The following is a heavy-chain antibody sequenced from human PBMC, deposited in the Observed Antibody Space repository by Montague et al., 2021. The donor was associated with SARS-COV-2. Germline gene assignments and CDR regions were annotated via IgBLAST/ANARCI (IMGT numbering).Heavy chain of an antibody. Sequence: SEILSLTCTVSGGSISPYYWSWIRQPPGKGLEWIGYISYSGHTNYNPSLKSRVTISVDTSKNQFSLTLSSLAAADTAIYYCARDSRLCGVGCYEDIFDSWGQGTVVTVSS. CDR3: ARDSRLCGVGCYEDIFDS. J-gene: IGHJ3*02. CDR1: GGSISPYY. CDR2: ISYSGHT. V-gene: IGHV4-59*01. D-gene: IGHD2-15*01.